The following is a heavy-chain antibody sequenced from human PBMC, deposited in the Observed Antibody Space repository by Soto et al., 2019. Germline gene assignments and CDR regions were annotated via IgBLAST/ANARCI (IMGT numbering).Heavy chain of an antibody. CDR3: ARVPDGYNKRWYFDL. Sequence: SETLSLTCTVSGGSISSYYWSWIRQPPGKGLEWIGYIYYSGSTNYNPSLKSRVTISVDTSKNQFSLKLSSVTAADTAVYYCARVPDGYNKRWYFDLWGRGTLVTVSS. V-gene: IGHV4-59*01. CDR1: GGSISSYY. CDR2: IYYSGST. J-gene: IGHJ2*01. D-gene: IGHD5-12*01.